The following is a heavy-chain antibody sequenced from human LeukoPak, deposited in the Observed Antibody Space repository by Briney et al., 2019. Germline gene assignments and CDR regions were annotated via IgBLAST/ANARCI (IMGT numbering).Heavy chain of an antibody. V-gene: IGHV4-39*01. CDR2: IYYSGSS. CDR1: GGSISSRSYY. D-gene: IGHD4-17*01. J-gene: IGHJ4*02. Sequence: PSETLSLTCTVSGGSISSRSYYWGWIRQPPGKGLEWIGSIYYSGSSYYSPSLKSRVTISVDTSKNQFSLKLSSVTAADTAVYYCARLSGVFGENDYWGQGTLVTVSS. CDR3: ARLSGVFGENDY.